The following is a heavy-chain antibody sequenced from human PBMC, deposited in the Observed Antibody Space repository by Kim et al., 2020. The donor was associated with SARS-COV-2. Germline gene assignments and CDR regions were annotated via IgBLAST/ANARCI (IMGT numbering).Heavy chain of an antibody. V-gene: IGHV4-39*01. CDR1: GGSISSSDYY. CDR2: IYYSGST. D-gene: IGHD5-18*01. CDR3: ARASRRYTYGKVAY. J-gene: IGHJ4*02. Sequence: SETLSLTCTVSGGSISSSDYYWGWIRQPPGKGLEWIGYIYYSGSTYYNPSLKSRVTVSVDTSKNQFSLKLSSVTAADTAVYYCARASRRYTYGKVAYWGQGTLVTVSS.